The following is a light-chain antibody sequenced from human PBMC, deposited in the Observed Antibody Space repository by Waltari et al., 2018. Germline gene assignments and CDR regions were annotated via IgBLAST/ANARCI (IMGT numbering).Light chain of an antibody. Sequence: EIVLTQSPATLSLSPGERATLSCRASQSVSRYLAWYQQKPGQAPRLLIYNISKRASGIPARFSGSGSGTDFTLTISSLEPEDFAVYYCQQRNNWPPTWTFGQGTKVEIK. CDR2: NIS. CDR3: QQRNNWPPTWT. J-gene: IGKJ1*01. CDR1: QSVSRY. V-gene: IGKV3-11*01.